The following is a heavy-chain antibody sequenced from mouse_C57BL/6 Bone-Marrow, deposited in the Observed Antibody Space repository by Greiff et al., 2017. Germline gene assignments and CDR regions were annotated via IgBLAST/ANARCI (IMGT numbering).Heavy chain of an antibody. CDR1: GYTFTSYW. Sequence: QVQLQQPGAELVMPGASVKLSCKASGYTFTSYWMHWVKQRPGQGLEWIGEIDPSDSYTNYNQKFKGKSTLTVDKSSSTAYMQLSSLTSEDSAVYYCARSAYSPFAYWGQGTLVTVSA. J-gene: IGHJ3*01. CDR2: IDPSDSYT. CDR3: ARSAYSPFAY. D-gene: IGHD2-10*01. V-gene: IGHV1-69*01.